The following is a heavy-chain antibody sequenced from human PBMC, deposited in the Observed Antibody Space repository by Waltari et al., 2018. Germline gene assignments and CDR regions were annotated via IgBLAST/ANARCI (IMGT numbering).Heavy chain of an antibody. CDR3: AKIGGSSGGYYFDY. V-gene: IGHV3-30*18. D-gene: IGHD1-26*01. Sequence: QVQLVESGGGVVQPGRSLRLSCAASGFTFSSYGMHWVRQAPGKGVEWVAVRWYDGSNKYYADSVKGRFTISRDNSKNTLYLQMNSLRAEDTAMYYCAKIGGSSGGYYFDYWGQGTLVTVSS. J-gene: IGHJ4*02. CDR2: RWYDGSNK. CDR1: GFTFSSYG.